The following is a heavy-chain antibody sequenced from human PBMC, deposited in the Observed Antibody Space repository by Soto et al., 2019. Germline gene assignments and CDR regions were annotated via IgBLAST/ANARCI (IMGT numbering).Heavy chain of an antibody. CDR1: GLSISSDNW. CDR2: IPHSGST. J-gene: IGHJ4*02. D-gene: IGHD6-13*01. Sequence: QVQLQESGPGLVRPSGTVSLTCAVSGLSISSDNWWSWVRQPPGKGMEWIGEIPHSGSTNYNPSLKSRVTMSVVPSKDLFSLTLNSVTAADTAFYYCARDQGSHPGDWGQGTLVSVSS. CDR3: ARDQGSHPGD. V-gene: IGHV4-4*02.